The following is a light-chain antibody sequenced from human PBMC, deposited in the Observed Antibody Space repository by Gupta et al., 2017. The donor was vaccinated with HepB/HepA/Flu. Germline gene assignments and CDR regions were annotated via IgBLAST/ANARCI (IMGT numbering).Light chain of an antibody. CDR3: CSYAGGSTYV. CDR2: EVS. Sequence: SALPQPASVSGSPGQSTTISCSGTSSDVGGYNFVAWYQQHPGKAPKLMIYEVSKRPSGVSNHCSGAKSCNTASLTISGLQAEDEADYYCCSYAGGSTYVFGTGTTVTVL. V-gene: IGLV2-23*02. CDR1: SSDVGGYNF. J-gene: IGLJ1*01.